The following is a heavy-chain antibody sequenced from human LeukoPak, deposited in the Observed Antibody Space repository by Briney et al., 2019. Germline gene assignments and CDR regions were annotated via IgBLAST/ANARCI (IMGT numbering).Heavy chain of an antibody. D-gene: IGHD2-8*02. V-gene: IGHV3-48*02. CDR3: ARVYCTGGMCYTGLDY. CDR1: GFTFRTYG. J-gene: IGHJ4*02. Sequence: GGFLRLSCAASGFTFRTYGMNWVRQAPGKGLEWVSYISGSSGSIYDADSVKGRFTISRDNAKNSLYLQMNSLRDEDTAFYYYARVYCTGGMCYTGLDYWGQGTLVTVSS. CDR2: ISGSSGSI.